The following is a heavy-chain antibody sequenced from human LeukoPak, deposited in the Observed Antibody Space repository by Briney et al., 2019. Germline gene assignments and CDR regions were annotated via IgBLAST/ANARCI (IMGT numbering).Heavy chain of an antibody. CDR1: GYTFTSYD. V-gene: IGHV1-8*01. J-gene: IGHJ4*02. D-gene: IGHD6-19*01. CDR2: MNLNSGNT. CDR3: ARSRRIAVGGIGY. Sequence: ASVKVSCKASGYTFTSYDINWVRQATGQGLEWMGWMNLNSGNTGYAQKFQGRVTMTRNTSISTAYMELSSLRSEGTAVYYCARSRRIAVGGIGYWGQGTLVTVSS.